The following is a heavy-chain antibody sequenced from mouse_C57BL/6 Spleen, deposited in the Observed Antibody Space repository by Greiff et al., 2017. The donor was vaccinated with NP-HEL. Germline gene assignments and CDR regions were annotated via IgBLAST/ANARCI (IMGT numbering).Heavy chain of an antibody. CDR2: IYPSDSET. J-gene: IGHJ2*01. V-gene: IGHV1-61*01. CDR3: ARHYGSSYGDY. CDR1: GYTFTSYW. Sequence: QVQLQQPGAELVRPGSSVKLSCKASGYTFTSYWMDWVKQRPGQGLEWIGNIYPSDSETHYNQKFKDKATLTVDKSSSTAYMQLSSLTSEDSAVYYCARHYGSSYGDYWGQGTTLTVSS. D-gene: IGHD1-1*01.